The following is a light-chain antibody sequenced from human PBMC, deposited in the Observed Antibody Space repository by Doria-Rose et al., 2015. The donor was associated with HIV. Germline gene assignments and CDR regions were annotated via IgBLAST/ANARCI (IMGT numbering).Light chain of an antibody. Sequence: GGTVTLTCGSSTGAVTSGHYPSWFQLKPGQAPRTLIYHTTNIHTWTPARFSGSLLGGKAALTLSGAQPEDEAEYYCLLSYSGARWVFGGGTKLTVL. V-gene: IGLV7-46*01. CDR1: TGAVTSGHY. J-gene: IGLJ3*02. CDR3: LLSYSGARWV. CDR2: HTT.